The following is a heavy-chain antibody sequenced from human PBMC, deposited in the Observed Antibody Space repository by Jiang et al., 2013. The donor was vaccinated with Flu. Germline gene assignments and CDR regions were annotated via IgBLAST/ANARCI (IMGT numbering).Heavy chain of an antibody. CDR1: GDSFSSHD. Sequence: GAEVKKPGASVKVSCRASGDSFSSHDINWVRQATGQRLEWMGRVNPKSGNTKYAQKFQARVIMTRNTSINTAYMELTSLTSDDTAIYYCARGEDGGLLGDVPFDSWGQGTLVTVSS. V-gene: IGHV1-8*01. J-gene: IGHJ5*01. CDR2: VNPKSGNT. CDR3: ARGEDGGLLGDVPFDS. D-gene: IGHD1-26*01.